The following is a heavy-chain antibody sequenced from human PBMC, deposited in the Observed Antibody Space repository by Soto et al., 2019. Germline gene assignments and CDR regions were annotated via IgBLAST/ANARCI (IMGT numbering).Heavy chain of an antibody. J-gene: IGHJ6*02. V-gene: IGHV1-69*01. CDR3: AYCWESGSCYPHRYYYYGMDV. Sequence: QVQLVQSGAEVKKPGSSVKVSCKASGGTFSSYAISWVRQAPGQGLEWMGGIIPIFGTANYAQKFQGRVTITADESTSTAYMELSSLRSEDTAVYYCAYCWESGSCYPHRYYYYGMDVWGQGTTVTVSS. CDR2: IIPIFGTA. CDR1: GGTFSSYA. D-gene: IGHD2-15*01.